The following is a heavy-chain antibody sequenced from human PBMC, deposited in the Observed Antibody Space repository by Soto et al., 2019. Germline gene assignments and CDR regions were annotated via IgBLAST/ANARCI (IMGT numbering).Heavy chain of an antibody. J-gene: IGHJ4*02. V-gene: IGHV4-34*01. CDR3: ARARYCSGGSCTSFK. Sequence: SETLSLTCAVYGGSFSGYYWSWIRQPPGKGLEWIGEINHSGSTNYNPSLKSRVTISVDTSKNQFSLKLSSVTAADTAVYYCARARYCSGGSCTSFKWGQGTLVTVSS. CDR2: INHSGST. CDR1: GGSFSGYY. D-gene: IGHD2-15*01.